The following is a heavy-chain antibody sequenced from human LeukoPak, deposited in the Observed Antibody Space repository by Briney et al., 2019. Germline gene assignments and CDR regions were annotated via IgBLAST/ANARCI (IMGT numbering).Heavy chain of an antibody. CDR1: GYTFTSYY. D-gene: IGHD4-23*01. V-gene: IGHV1-46*01. Sequence: GASVKVSRKASGYTFTSYYMHWVRQAPGQGLEWMGIINPSGGSTSYAQKFQGRVTMTRDTFTSTVYMELSSLRSEDTAVYYCARDSAGYGGNTNWFDPWGQGTLVTVSS. CDR3: ARDSAGYGGNTNWFDP. J-gene: IGHJ5*02. CDR2: INPSGGST.